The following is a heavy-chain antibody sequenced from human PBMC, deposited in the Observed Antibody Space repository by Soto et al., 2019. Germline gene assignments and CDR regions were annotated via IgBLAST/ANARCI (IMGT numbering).Heavy chain of an antibody. D-gene: IGHD2-8*01. V-gene: IGHV1-2*06. CDR2: SNPKSGDT. J-gene: IGHJ4*02. Sequence: QVQLVQSGAEVKSPGASVKVSCKASGYTFTAYYIYWVRQAPGQGLEWVGRSNPKSGDTNSAQRFQGRVTMTRDTSISTAYLELSHLRSDDTACYYCATFKQAPNGIDFWGQGTLVTVSS. CDR1: GYTFTAYY. CDR3: ATFKQAPNGIDF.